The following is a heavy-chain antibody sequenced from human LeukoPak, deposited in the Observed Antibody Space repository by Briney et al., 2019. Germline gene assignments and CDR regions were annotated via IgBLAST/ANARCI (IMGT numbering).Heavy chain of an antibody. CDR3: VSRLVPGLS. V-gene: IGHV3-48*04. D-gene: IGHD4-11*01. J-gene: IGHJ4*02. CDR1: GFTFNTYS. CDR2: ISSSSATI. Sequence: PGGSLRLSCVASGFTFNTYSMNWFRQAPGKGLEWISYISSSSATIYYADSVKGRFTISRDNAKNSLYLQMNSLRAEDTAVYYCVSRLVPGLSWGQGTLVTVSS.